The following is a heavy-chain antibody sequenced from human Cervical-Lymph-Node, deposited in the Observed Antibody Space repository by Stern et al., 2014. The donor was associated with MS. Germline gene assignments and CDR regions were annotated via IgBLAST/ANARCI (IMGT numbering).Heavy chain of an antibody. D-gene: IGHD3-10*01. Sequence: VQLVESGEGVVQPGMSLRLSCAATGFNFSSYAMQWVRQAPGKGLEWVAVISYDGSKAYYADSVKGRFTISRDNSKKTLFLQMNSLRLEDTADYYCARDLLWFGEFDWGAMDVWGHGTTVTVSS. J-gene: IGHJ6*02. CDR1: GFNFSSYA. CDR2: ISYDGSKA. CDR3: ARDLLWFGEFDWGAMDV. V-gene: IGHV3-30-3*01.